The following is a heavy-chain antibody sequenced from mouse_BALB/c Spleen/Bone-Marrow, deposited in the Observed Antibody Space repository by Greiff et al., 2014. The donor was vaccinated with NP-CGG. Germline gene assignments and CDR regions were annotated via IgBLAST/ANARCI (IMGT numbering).Heavy chain of an antibody. CDR1: GYTFTSYV. Sequence: VQLKQSGPELVKPGASVKMSCKASGYTFTSYVLCWGEQKPGQGLWWIGYINPYNDGTKYNEKFKGKATLTSDKSSSTAYMELSSLTSEDSAVYYCAREGVDYFDYWGQGTTLTVSS. CDR3: AREGVDYFDY. J-gene: IGHJ2*01. CDR2: INPYNDGT. V-gene: IGHV1-14*01.